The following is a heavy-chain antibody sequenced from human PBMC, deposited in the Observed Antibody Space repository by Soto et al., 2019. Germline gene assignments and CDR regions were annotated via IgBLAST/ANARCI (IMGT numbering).Heavy chain of an antibody. CDR3: AKGLAAAGTEAFDI. J-gene: IGHJ3*02. V-gene: IGHV3-30*18. CDR2: ISYDGSNK. Sequence: GESLKISCAASGFTFSSYGMHWVRQAPGKGLEWVAVISYDGSNKYYADSVKGRFTISRDNSKNTLYLQMNSLRAEDTAVYYCAKGLAAAGTEAFDIWGQGTMVTVSS. D-gene: IGHD6-13*01. CDR1: GFTFSSYG.